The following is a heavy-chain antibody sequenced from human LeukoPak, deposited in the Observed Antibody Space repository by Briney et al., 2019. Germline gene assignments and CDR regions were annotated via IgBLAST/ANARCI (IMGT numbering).Heavy chain of an antibody. Sequence: GGSLRLSCAASGFTFGSYGMHWVRQAPGKGLEWVAFIRYDGSNKYYADSVKGRFTISRDNSKNTLYLQMNSLRAEDTAVYYCAKSAAYYNYYMDVWGEGTTVTVSS. D-gene: IGHD6-13*01. J-gene: IGHJ6*03. CDR1: GFTFGSYG. CDR2: IRYDGSNK. V-gene: IGHV3-30*02. CDR3: AKSAAYYNYYMDV.